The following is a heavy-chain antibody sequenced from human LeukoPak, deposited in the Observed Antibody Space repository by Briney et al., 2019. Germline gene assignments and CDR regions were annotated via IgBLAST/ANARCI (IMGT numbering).Heavy chain of an antibody. Sequence: GGSLRLSCAASGFIFSTYEMNWVRQAPGRGLEWLSYITGSGGKTYYADSVKGRFTISRDNANKLLFLHMNSLRAEDTAVYYCARGMSATSGYLELEYWGQGALVTVST. V-gene: IGHV3-48*03. CDR3: ARGMSATSGYLELEY. J-gene: IGHJ4*02. D-gene: IGHD3-22*01. CDR2: ITGSGGKT. CDR1: GFIFSTYE.